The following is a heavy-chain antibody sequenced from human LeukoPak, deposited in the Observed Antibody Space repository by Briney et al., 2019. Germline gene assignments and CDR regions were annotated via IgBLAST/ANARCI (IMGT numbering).Heavy chain of an antibody. CDR2: INTDGSST. J-gene: IGHJ4*02. V-gene: IGHV3-74*01. CDR1: GFTFSSYW. D-gene: IGHD3-10*01. Sequence: GGSLRLSCAASGFTFSSYWMHWVRQAPGKGLVWVSRINTDGSSTSYADSVKGRFTISRDNAMNTLYLQMNSLRAEDTAVYYCARSSLWVKALGWWGQGTLVTVSS. CDR3: ARSSLWVKALGW.